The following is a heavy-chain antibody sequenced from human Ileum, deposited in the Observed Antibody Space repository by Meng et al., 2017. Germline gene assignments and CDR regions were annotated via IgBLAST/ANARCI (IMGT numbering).Heavy chain of an antibody. CDR2: INHSGKT. J-gene: IGHJ4*02. CDR3: VRGPARETHDFDY. V-gene: IGHV4-34*01. CDR1: GGSFNYYY. D-gene: IGHD1-26*01. Sequence: NPWVAGLGKVYETLALPCAFFGGSFNYYYRSWVRQSQGKGLEWIGQINHSGKTNYQSSLERRVTISVDTSKSQFSLKLTSVTAADTAMYYCVRGPARETHDFDYWGQGALVTVSS.